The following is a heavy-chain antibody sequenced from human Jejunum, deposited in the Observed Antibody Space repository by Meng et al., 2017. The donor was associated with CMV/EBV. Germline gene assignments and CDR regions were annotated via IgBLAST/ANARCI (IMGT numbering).Heavy chain of an antibody. J-gene: IGHJ4*02. D-gene: IGHD2-2*03. CDR2: MSDSGGSA. CDR1: GFTFDNYA. Sequence: ASGFTFDNYAMTWVRQAPGKGLGWVAVMSDSGGSAYYADSVKGRFTISRDNSKNYLYLQMNRLRAEDTAVYYCAREDSLNFLWICDHWGQGTLVTVSS. V-gene: IGHV3-23*01. CDR3: AREDSLNFLWICDH.